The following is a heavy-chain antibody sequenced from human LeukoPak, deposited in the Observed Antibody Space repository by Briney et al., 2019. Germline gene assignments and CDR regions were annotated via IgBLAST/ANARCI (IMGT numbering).Heavy chain of an antibody. CDR3: ARCYDILTGYYPLPPWFDP. J-gene: IGHJ5*02. V-gene: IGHV4-34*01. CDR1: GGSFSGYY. D-gene: IGHD3-9*01. CDR2: INHSGST. Sequence: SETLSLTCAVYGGSFSGYYWSWIRQPPGKGLEWIGEINHSGSTNYNPSLKSRVTISVDTSKDQFSLKLSSVTAADTAVYYCARCYDILTGYYPLPPWFDPWGQGTLVTVSS.